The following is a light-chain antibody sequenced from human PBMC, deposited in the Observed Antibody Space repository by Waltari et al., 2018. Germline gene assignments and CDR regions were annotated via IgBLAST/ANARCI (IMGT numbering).Light chain of an antibody. J-gene: IGLJ2*01. Sequence: QSGLTHPPSVSGAPGQRVTISCPGSSSNIGAGYDVHWYKLLPGTAPTLLIFGNCNRPSGVTDRFSGSKSGTSASLAITGLQPEDEADYYCQSYDSSMSGSLFGGGTKLTVL. CDR1: SSNIGAGYD. CDR2: GNC. V-gene: IGLV1-40*01. CDR3: QSYDSSMSGSL.